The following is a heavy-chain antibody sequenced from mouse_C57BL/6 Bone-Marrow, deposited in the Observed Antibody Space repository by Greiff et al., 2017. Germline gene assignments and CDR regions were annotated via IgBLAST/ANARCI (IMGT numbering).Heavy chain of an antibody. J-gene: IGHJ4*01. CDR1: GFTFSSYG. V-gene: IGHV5-6*02. Sequence: EVKLEESGGDLVKPGGSLKLSCAASGFTFSSYGMSWVRQTPDKRLEWVATISIGGSYTYYPDSVKGRFTISRDNAKNTLYLQMSSLKAEDTAMYYCASLITTVVAPDYWGQGTSVTVSS. D-gene: IGHD1-1*01. CDR3: ASLITTVVAPDY. CDR2: ISIGGSYT.